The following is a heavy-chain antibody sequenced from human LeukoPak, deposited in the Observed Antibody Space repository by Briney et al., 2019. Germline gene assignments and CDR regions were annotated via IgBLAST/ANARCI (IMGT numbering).Heavy chain of an antibody. Sequence: PSETLSLTCTVSGGSISSGDYYWSWIRQPPGKGLEWIGYIYYSGSTYYNPSLKRRVTISVDTSKNQFSLKLSSVTAADTAVCYCARVRDYYDSSGYKERLVDYWGQGTLVTVSS. J-gene: IGHJ4*02. V-gene: IGHV4-30-4*08. CDR3: ARVRDYYDSSGYKERLVDY. D-gene: IGHD3-22*01. CDR2: IYYSGST. CDR1: GGSISSGDYY.